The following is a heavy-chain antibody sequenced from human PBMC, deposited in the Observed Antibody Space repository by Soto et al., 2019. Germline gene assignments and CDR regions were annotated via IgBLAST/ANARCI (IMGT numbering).Heavy chain of an antibody. D-gene: IGHD2-15*01. J-gene: IGHJ6*02. Sequence: QVQLVQSGAEVKKPGSSVKVSCKASGGTFSSYAISWVRQAPGQGLEWMGGIIPIFGTANYAQKFQGRVTITADESTSTDYMELSSLRSEDTAVYYCARYPPWRYCSGGSCYSGPPVWGQGTTVTVSS. CDR3: ARYPPWRYCSGGSCYSGPPV. CDR2: IIPIFGTA. CDR1: GGTFSSYA. V-gene: IGHV1-69*01.